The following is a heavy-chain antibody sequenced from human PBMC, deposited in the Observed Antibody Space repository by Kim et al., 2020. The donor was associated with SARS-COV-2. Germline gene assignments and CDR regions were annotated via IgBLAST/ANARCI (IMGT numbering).Heavy chain of an antibody. Sequence: SVKVSCKASGGTFSSYAISWVRQAPGQGLEWMGGIIPIFGTANYAQKFQGRVTITADESTSTAYMELSSLRSEDTAVYYCASGAGYCSSTSCYGLIDYWGQGTLVTVSS. CDR3: ASGAGYCSSTSCYGLIDY. CDR1: GGTFSSYA. D-gene: IGHD2-2*01. CDR2: IIPIFGTA. V-gene: IGHV1-69*13. J-gene: IGHJ4*02.